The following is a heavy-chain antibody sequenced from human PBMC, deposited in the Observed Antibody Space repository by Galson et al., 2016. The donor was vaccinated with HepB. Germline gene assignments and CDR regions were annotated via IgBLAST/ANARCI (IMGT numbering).Heavy chain of an antibody. V-gene: IGHV3-21*01. CDR2: ISSSSTYI. D-gene: IGHD5-24*01. Sequence: SLRLSCATSGFTFTRYSMYWVRQAPGKGLEWISSISSSSTYIYYADSVKGRFTISRDNAKKSLYLQMNSLRDEDTAVYYCAREGWLQLGYFFDYWGQGILVTVSS. CDR1: GFTFTRYS. CDR3: AREGWLQLGYFFDY. J-gene: IGHJ4*02.